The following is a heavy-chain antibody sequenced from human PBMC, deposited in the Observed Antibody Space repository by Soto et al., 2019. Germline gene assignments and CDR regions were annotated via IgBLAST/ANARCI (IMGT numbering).Heavy chain of an antibody. CDR1: GGSVTPYTYY. V-gene: IGHV4-61*01. J-gene: IGHJ6*02. CDR2: IYYRGST. Sequence: QMQLHESGPRLVKPSETLSLTCTVSGGSVTPYTYYWSWIRQPPGKGLEWIGNIYYRGSTNYNPSLKRRVTTSGDTSRNQVSLKVRAVTAADTATYYCARKIDEYYFYGLDVWGQGTKVIVSS. CDR3: ARKIDEYYFYGLDV.